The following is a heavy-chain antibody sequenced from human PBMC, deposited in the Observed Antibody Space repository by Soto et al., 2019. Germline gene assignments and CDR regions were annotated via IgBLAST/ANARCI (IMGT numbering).Heavy chain of an antibody. CDR1: GYTFTSYY. Sequence: GASVKVSCKASGYTFTSYYMHWVRQAPGQGLEWMGIINPSGGSTSYAQKFQGRVTMTRDTSTSTVYMELSSLRSEDTAVYYCARDPLSYYYYYGMDVWGQGTTVTVPS. CDR3: ARDPLSYYYYYGMDV. V-gene: IGHV1-46*01. J-gene: IGHJ6*02. CDR2: INPSGGST.